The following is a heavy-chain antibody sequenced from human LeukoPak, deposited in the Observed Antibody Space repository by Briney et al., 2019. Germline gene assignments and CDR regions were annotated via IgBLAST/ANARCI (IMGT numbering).Heavy chain of an antibody. CDR3: ARQLQWLVPDY. Sequence: SETLSLTCIVSGGSISSYYWSWIRQPPGKGLEWIGYIYYSGSTNYNPSLKSRVTISVDTSKNQFSLKLSSVTAADTAVYYCARQLQWLVPDYWGQGTLVTVSS. D-gene: IGHD6-19*01. J-gene: IGHJ4*02. CDR2: IYYSGST. V-gene: IGHV4-59*08. CDR1: GGSISSYY.